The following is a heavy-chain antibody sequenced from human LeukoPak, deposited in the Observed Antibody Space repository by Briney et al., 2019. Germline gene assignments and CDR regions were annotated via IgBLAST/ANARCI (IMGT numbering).Heavy chain of an antibody. CDR1: GYRSSSQA. D-gene: IGHD3-10*01. CDR2: VNGYNDDT. CDR3: AKGKSPLDY. V-gene: IGHV1-18*01. Sequence: ASVKVSCKTSGYRSSSQAITWVRQAPGQGLEWMGWVNGYNDDTHYAQRLQGRITMTTDTSTSTAFLELRSLTSDDSAVYYCAKGKSPLDYWGQGTLVAVSS. J-gene: IGHJ4*02.